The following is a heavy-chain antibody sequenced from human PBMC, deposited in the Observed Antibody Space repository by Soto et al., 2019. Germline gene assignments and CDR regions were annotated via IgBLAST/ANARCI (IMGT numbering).Heavy chain of an antibody. V-gene: IGHV1-46*01. CDR2: INPSGGST. CDR1: GYTFTSYY. Sequence: ASVKVSCKASGYTFTSYYMHWVRQAPGQGLEWMGIINPSGGSTSYAQKFQGRVTMTRDTSTSTVHMELSSLRSEDTAVYYCARDAIVVDTATQVNFYYYYGMDVWGQGTTVTVSS. CDR3: ARDAIVVDTATQVNFYYYYGMDV. D-gene: IGHD5-18*01. J-gene: IGHJ6*02.